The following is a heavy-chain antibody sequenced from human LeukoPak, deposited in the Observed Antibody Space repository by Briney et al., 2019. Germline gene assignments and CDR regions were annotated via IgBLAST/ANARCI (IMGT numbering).Heavy chain of an antibody. CDR2: ISSSGSTI. CDR3: ARDRLGYSTSQDY. CDR1: GFTFSDYY. Sequence: RGSLRLSCAASGFTFSDYYMSWIRQAPGKGLEWGSYISSSGSTIYYADSVKGRFTISRDNTKNSLYLQMNSLRAEDTAVYYCARDRLGYSTSQDYWGQGTLVTVSS. V-gene: IGHV3-11*01. D-gene: IGHD6-13*01. J-gene: IGHJ4*02.